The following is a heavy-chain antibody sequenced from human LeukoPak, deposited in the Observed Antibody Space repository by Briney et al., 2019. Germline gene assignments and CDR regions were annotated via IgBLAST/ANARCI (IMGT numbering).Heavy chain of an antibody. CDR2: IIPIFGTA. Sequence: ASVKVSCKASGGTFSSYATSWVRQAPGQGLEWMGGIIPIFGTANYAQKFQGRVTITADESTSTAYMELSSLRSEDTAVYYCASGLYCGGDCFRANAFDIWGQGTMVTVSS. CDR3: ASGLYCGGDCFRANAFDI. CDR1: GGTFSSYA. D-gene: IGHD2-21*02. V-gene: IGHV1-69*13. J-gene: IGHJ3*02.